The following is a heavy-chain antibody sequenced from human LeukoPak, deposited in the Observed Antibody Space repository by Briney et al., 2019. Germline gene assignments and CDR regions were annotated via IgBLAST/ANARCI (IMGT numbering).Heavy chain of an antibody. Sequence: GESLKISCKGSGYNFASYGIGWVRQMPGKGLEWMGIIYPRDSDTRYSPSFQGQVTISADKSISTAYLQWSSLRASDTAMYYCARWHPSWDFPYWGQGTLVTVSS. V-gene: IGHV5-51*03. CDR1: GYNFASYG. CDR3: ARWHPSWDFPY. J-gene: IGHJ4*02. CDR2: IYPRDSDT. D-gene: IGHD3-3*01.